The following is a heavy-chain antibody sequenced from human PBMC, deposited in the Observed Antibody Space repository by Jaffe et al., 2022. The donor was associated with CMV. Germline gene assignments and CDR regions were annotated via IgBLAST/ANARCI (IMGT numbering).Heavy chain of an antibody. CDR2: IRSKAYGGTT. CDR3: TRGIAAAGKAYYMDV. D-gene: IGHD6-13*01. V-gene: IGHV3-49*04. J-gene: IGHJ6*03. Sequence: EVQLVESGGGLVQPGRSLRLSCTASGFTFGDYAMSWVRQAPGKGLEWVGFIRSKAYGGTTEYAASVKGRFTISRDDSKSIAYLQMNSLKTEDTAVYYCTRGIAAAGKAYYMDVWGKGTTVTVSS. CDR1: GFTFGDYA.